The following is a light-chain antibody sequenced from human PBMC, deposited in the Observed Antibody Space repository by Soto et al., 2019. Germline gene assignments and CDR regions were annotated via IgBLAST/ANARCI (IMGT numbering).Light chain of an antibody. CDR3: SSYTSSSTRV. V-gene: IGLV2-14*01. Sequence: QSALTQPASVSGSPGQSITISCTGTSRDVGGYNYVSWYQQHPGKAPKLVIFDVSDRPSGVSNRFSGSKSGNTASLTISGLQAEDEADYYCSSYTSSSTRVFGTGTKLTVL. CDR2: DVS. CDR1: SRDVGGYNY. J-gene: IGLJ1*01.